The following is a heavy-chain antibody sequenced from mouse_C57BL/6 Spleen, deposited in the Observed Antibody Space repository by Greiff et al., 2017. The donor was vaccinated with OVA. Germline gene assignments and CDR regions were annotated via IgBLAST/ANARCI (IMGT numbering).Heavy chain of an antibody. D-gene: IGHD3-3*01. J-gene: IGHJ4*01. CDR3: ARRDSYAMDY. Sequence: QVQLQQPGAELVMPGASVKLSCKASGYTFTSYWMHWVKQRPGQGLEWIGEIDPSDSYTNYNQKFKGKSTLTVDKSSSTAYMQLSSLTSEDSAVYYCARRDSYAMDYWGQGTSVTVSS. V-gene: IGHV1-69*01. CDR2: IDPSDSYT. CDR1: GYTFTSYW.